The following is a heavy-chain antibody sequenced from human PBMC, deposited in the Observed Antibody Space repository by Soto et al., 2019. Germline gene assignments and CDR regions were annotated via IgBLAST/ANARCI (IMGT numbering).Heavy chain of an antibody. V-gene: IGHV3-23*01. CDR2: ISGSGGST. J-gene: IGHJ4*02. CDR1: GFTFTSYA. Sequence: GGSLRLSFQASGFTFTSYAMSGFGKAPGKGLEWVSAISGSGGSTYYADSVKGRFTISRDNSKNTLYLQMNSLRAEDTAVYYCAKDLYWLRPDRFDYWGQGTLVTVSS. CDR3: AKDLYWLRPDRFDY. D-gene: IGHD5-12*01.